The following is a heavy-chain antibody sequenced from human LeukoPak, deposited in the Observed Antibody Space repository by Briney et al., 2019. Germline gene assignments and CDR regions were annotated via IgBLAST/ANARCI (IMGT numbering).Heavy chain of an antibody. V-gene: IGHV4-61*02. D-gene: IGHD3-22*01. CDR2: IYTSEST. CDR3: ARDLGFYYDSSGYYHHDAFDI. Sequence: SETLSLTXTVSGGSISSGSYYWSWIRQPAGKGLEWIGRIYTSESTNYNPSLKSRVTISVDTSKNQFSLKLSSVTAADTAVYYCARDLGFYYDSSGYYHHDAFDIWGQGTMVTVSS. CDR1: GGSISSGSYY. J-gene: IGHJ3*02.